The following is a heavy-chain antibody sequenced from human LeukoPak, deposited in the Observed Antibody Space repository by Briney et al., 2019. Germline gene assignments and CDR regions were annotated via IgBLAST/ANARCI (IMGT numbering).Heavy chain of an antibody. D-gene: IGHD4-17*01. V-gene: IGHV1-3*01. Sequence: ASVTVSFKASGYIFSDYAIQWVRQAPGQGLEWMGWINAGNGKTKYSQKFQDRVTITRDTSASTAYLELSGLRFEDTAVYFCARARWTSTGTTYYLDYWGQGTLVTVSS. CDR1: GYIFSDYA. CDR3: ARARWTSTGTTYYLDY. J-gene: IGHJ4*02. CDR2: INAGNGKT.